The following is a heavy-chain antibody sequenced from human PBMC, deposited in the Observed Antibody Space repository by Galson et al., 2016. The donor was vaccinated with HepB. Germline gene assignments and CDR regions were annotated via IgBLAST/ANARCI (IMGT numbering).Heavy chain of an antibody. V-gene: IGHV3-30*18. CDR1: GFIFSGYG. CDR2: DSLDGRRE. D-gene: IGHD2/OR15-2a*01. CDR3: AKRYEYCPPVGCSVDY. J-gene: IGHJ4*02. Sequence: SLRLSCAGSGFIFSGYGMPWVRQAPGQGLEWVAADSLDGRREFSADSVRGRFTISRDNSNNRLFLQMDSLRPDDTAVYYCAKRYEYCPPVGCSVDYWGQGTLVSVSS.